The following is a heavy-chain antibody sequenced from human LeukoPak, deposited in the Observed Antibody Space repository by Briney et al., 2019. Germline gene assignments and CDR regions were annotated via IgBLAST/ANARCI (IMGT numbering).Heavy chain of an antibody. CDR2: IYYSGIT. CDR3: ARRVYGTSQYY. V-gene: IGHV4-31*03. Sequence: SQTLSLTCTVSGGSISSGGYYWSWIRQHPGDGLEWIGYIYYSGITHYSPSLKSRVTISVDTSKNQFSLKLSSVTATDTALYYCARRVYGTSQYYWGQGTLVTVSS. D-gene: IGHD5/OR15-5a*01. J-gene: IGHJ4*02. CDR1: GGSISSGGYY.